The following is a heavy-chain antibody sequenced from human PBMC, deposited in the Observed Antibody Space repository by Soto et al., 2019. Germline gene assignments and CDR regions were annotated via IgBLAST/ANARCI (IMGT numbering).Heavy chain of an antibody. D-gene: IGHD6-13*01. J-gene: IGHJ4*02. CDR3: ARANEAQLAAGSFDY. V-gene: IGHV3-21*01. Sequence: EVQLVESGGGLVKPGGSLRLSCAASGFTFSSYSMNWVRQAPGKGLEWVSSISSSSSYIYYADSVKGRFTISRDNAKNPLFLQMNSLRAEDTAVYYCARANEAQLAAGSFDYWGQGTLVTVSS. CDR1: GFTFSSYS. CDR2: ISSSSSYI.